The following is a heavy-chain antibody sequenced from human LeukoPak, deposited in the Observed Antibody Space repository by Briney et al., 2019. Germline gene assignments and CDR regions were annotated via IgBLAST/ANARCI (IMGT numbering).Heavy chain of an antibody. CDR3: ARWGDILTGYYREYYFDC. CDR2: ISAYNGDT. J-gene: IGHJ4*02. V-gene: IGHV1-18*01. Sequence: ASVKVSCTTSGYIFAHNGISWVRQAPGQGPGWMGWISAYNGDTNYAQNFQGRVTMTRDTSTSTVYMELRSLRSDDTAVYYCARWGDILTGYYREYYFDCWGQGTLVTVSS. CDR1: GYIFAHNG. D-gene: IGHD3-9*01.